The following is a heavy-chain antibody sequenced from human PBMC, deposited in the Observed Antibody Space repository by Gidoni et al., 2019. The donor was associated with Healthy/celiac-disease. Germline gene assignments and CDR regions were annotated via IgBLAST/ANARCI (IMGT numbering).Heavy chain of an antibody. D-gene: IGHD3-9*01. CDR1: GFTFRSYA. J-gene: IGHJ4*02. Sequence: QVQLVESGGGVAQPGRSLRLSCAASGFTFRSYAMHWVRQAPGKGLEWVAVISYDGSNKYYADSVKGRFTISRDNSKNTLYLQMNSLRAEDTAVYYCARARPKYYDILTGPDYWGQGTLVTVSS. V-gene: IGHV3-30*04. CDR2: ISYDGSNK. CDR3: ARARPKYYDILTGPDY.